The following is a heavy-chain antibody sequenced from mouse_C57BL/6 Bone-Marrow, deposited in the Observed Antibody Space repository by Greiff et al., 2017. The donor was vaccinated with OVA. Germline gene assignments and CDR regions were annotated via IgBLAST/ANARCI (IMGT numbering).Heavy chain of an antibody. D-gene: IGHD1-1*01. V-gene: IGHV1-85*01. CDR3: ARSIYYYVSSYVDYAMDY. J-gene: IGHJ4*01. CDR2: IYPRDGST. CDR1: GYTFTSYD. Sequence: QVQLKESGPELVKPGASVKLSCKASGYTFTSYDINWVKQRPGQGLEWIGWIYPRDGSTKYNEKFKGKATLTVDTSSSTAYMELHSLTSEDSAVYFCARSIYYYVSSYVDYAMDYWGQGTSVTVSS.